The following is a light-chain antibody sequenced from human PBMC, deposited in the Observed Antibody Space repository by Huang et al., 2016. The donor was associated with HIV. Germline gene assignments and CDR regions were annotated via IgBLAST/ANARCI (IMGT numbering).Light chain of an antibody. CDR2: LGS. CDR3: MQALQTPFT. CDR1: QSLLHSNGYNY. Sequence: DIVMTQSPLSLLVTPGEPASISCRSSQSLLHSNGYNYLHWYLQKPGQSPQLLIYLGSNRASGVPDRFSGSGSGTNFTLKISRVEAEDVGVYYCMQALQTPFTFGPGTKVDIK. J-gene: IGKJ3*01. V-gene: IGKV2-28*01.